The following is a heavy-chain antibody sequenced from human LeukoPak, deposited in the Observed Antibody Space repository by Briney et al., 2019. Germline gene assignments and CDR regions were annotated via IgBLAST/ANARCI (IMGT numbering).Heavy chain of an antibody. CDR2: IWYDGSNK. V-gene: IGHV3-33*01. Sequence: GRSLRLSCAAPGYIFSSYGMHWVRQAPGKGLEWVAAIWYDGSNKYYVDSVKGRFTISRDNSKSTLYLQMNSLRAEDTAVFYCARDISRGFTTVDYWGQGTLVTVSS. CDR3: ARDISRGFTTVDY. CDR1: GYIFSSYG. D-gene: IGHD3-22*01. J-gene: IGHJ4*02.